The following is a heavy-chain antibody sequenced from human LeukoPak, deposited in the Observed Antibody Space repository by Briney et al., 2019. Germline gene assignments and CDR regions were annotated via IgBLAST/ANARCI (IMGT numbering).Heavy chain of an antibody. V-gene: IGHV4-59*08. CDR3: ASLIRGCSSTSCYMKGVDRDLDY. CDR2: IYYSGST. D-gene: IGHD2-2*02. J-gene: IGHJ4*02. Sequence: SETLSLTCTVSGGSISSYYWSWIRQPPGKGLEWIGYIYYSGSTYYNPSLKSRVTISVDTSKNQFSLKLSSVTAADTAVYYCASLIRGCSSTSCYMKGVDRDLDYWGQGTLVTVSS. CDR1: GGSISSYY.